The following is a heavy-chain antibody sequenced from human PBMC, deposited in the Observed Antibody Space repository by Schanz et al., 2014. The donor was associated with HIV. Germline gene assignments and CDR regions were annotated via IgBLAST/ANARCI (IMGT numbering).Heavy chain of an antibody. CDR3: TRLVVRWFGEAHSSMLF. D-gene: IGHD3-10*01. V-gene: IGHV3-49*03. Sequence: VQLVESGGGVVQPGRSLRLSCTASGFTFGDYAMRWFRQAPGKGLEWVGFIRSKGYGGTPDYAASVKGRFTISRDDSKSIAYLQMNSLKTEDTAVYYCTRLVVRWFGEAHSSMLFWAQGTTVTVAS. CDR1: GFTFGDYA. J-gene: IGHJ6*02. CDR2: IRSKGYGGTP.